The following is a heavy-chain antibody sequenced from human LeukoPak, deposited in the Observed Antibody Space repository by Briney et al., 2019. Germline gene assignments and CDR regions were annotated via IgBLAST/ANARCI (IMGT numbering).Heavy chain of an antibody. V-gene: IGHV4-59*11. CDR1: GGSISSHY. CDR3: ARDSRSGLFDY. CDR2: IYYSGST. J-gene: IGHJ4*02. Sequence: KPSETLSLTCTVSGGSISSHYWSWIRQPPGKGLEWLGYIYYSGSTNYNPSLKSRVTISVDTSNNQFSLKLTSVTAADTAVYYCARDSRSGLFDYWGQGTLVTVSS. D-gene: IGHD2-15*01.